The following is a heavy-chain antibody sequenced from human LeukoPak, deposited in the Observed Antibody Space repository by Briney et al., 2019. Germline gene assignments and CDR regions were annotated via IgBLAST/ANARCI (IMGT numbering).Heavy chain of an antibody. J-gene: IGHJ4*02. D-gene: IGHD4/OR15-4a*01. Sequence: AGGSLRLSCAASGFTFSIYSMNWVRQAPGKGLEWVSSISSRSSYIYYADSVKGRFTISRANAKNSLYLHMNSLSAEDTAVSYCARHRLTRKPYYFDYWGQGTLVTDSS. CDR1: GFTFSIYS. CDR2: ISSRSSYI. V-gene: IGHV3-21*01. CDR3: ARHRLTRKPYYFDY.